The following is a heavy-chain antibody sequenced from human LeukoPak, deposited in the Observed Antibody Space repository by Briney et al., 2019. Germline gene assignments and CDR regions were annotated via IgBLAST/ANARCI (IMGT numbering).Heavy chain of an antibody. CDR3: ARLFRDVTTFDY. Sequence: PGGSLRLSCGASGFTFSNYGMLWVRQAPGKGLDWVAFIRYDGNNKLYADSVKGRFTISRDNVQNSLYLQMNSLRAEDTAVYYCARLFRDVTTFDYWGQGTLVTVSS. V-gene: IGHV3-30*02. D-gene: IGHD1-1*01. CDR1: GFTFSNYG. CDR2: IRYDGNNK. J-gene: IGHJ4*02.